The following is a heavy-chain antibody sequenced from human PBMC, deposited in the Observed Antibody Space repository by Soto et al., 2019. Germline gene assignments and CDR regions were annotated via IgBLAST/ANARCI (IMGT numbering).Heavy chain of an antibody. CDR3: ARGSRVVATSLAKPRGAFDI. Sequence: SETLSLTCAVYGGSFSGYYWSWIRQPPGKGLEWIGEINHSGSTNYNPSLKSRVTISVDTSKNQFSLKLSSVTAADTAVYYCARGSRVVATSLAKPRGAFDIWGQGTMVTVSS. J-gene: IGHJ3*02. D-gene: IGHD5-12*01. V-gene: IGHV4-34*01. CDR2: INHSGST. CDR1: GGSFSGYY.